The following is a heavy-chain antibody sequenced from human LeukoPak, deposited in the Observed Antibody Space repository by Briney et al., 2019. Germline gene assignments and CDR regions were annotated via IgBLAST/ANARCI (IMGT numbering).Heavy chain of an antibody. Sequence: GGSLRLSCAASGFTFSSYAMSWVRQAPGKGLEWVSVIYSGGSTYYADSVKGRFTISRDNSKNTLYLQMNSLRAEDTAVYYCARGITKPQQLEPLFDYWGQGTLVTVSS. CDR3: ARGITKPQQLEPLFDY. CDR2: IYSGGST. V-gene: IGHV3-53*01. CDR1: GFTFSSYA. D-gene: IGHD6-13*01. J-gene: IGHJ4*02.